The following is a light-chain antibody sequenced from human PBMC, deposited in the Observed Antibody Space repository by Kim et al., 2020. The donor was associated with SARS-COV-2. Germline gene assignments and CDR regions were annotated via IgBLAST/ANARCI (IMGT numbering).Light chain of an antibody. CDR2: AAS. Sequence: DIQMTQSPSSLSASVGDRVTITCRASQDIANSLAWYQQKPGKVPKVLIYAASTLQSGVPSRFSGSGSGTEFTLTIGSLQTEDAATYYCQKYNSAPWTFGPETKVEIK. CDR3: QKYNSAPWT. V-gene: IGKV1-27*01. CDR1: QDIANS. J-gene: IGKJ1*01.